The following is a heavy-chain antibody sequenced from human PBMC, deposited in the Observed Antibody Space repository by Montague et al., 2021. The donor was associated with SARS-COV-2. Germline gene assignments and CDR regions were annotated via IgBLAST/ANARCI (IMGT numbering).Heavy chain of an antibody. J-gene: IGHJ3*02. Sequence: SETLSLTCTVSGGSISSSSYHWGWIRQPPGKGLEWIGSIYYSGSTYYNPSLKSRVTISVDTSKNQFSLKLSSVTAADTAVYYCARQENSSGWFKPDAFDIWGRGTMVTVSS. D-gene: IGHD6-19*01. CDR1: GGSISSSSYH. CDR3: ARQENSSGWFKPDAFDI. V-gene: IGHV4-39*01. CDR2: IYYSGST.